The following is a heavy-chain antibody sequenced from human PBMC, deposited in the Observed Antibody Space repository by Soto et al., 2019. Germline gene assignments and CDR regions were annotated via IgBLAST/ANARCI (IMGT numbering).Heavy chain of an antibody. CDR2: ISGSGGST. CDR1: GFTFSSYA. Sequence: GGSLRLSCAASGFTFSSYAMSWVRQAPGKGLEWLSAISGSGGSTYYADSVKGRFTISRDNSKNTLYLQMNSLRAEDTAVYYCAKTTPRVLRYFDWVGTDYYYGMDVWGQGTTVTVSS. V-gene: IGHV3-23*01. CDR3: AKTTPRVLRYFDWVGTDYYYGMDV. J-gene: IGHJ6*02. D-gene: IGHD3-9*01.